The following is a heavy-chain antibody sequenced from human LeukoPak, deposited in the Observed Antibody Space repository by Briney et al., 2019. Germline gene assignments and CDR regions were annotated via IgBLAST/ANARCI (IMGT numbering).Heavy chain of an antibody. CDR3: AGQFWGQYPA. CDR1: GGSISGSSYY. CDR2: IYYSGST. Sequence: SETLSLTCTVSGGSISGSSYYWGWIRQPPGKGLEWIGSIYYSGSTYYNPSLKSRVTISVDTSKNQFSLKLSSVTAADTAVYYCAGQFWGQYPAWGQGTLVTVSS. D-gene: IGHD7-27*01. V-gene: IGHV4-39*01. J-gene: IGHJ5*02.